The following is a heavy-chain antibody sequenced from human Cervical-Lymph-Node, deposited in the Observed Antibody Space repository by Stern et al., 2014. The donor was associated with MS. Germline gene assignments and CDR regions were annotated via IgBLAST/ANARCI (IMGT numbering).Heavy chain of an antibody. D-gene: IGHD2-15*01. CDR1: GFAFTRYS. CDR2: ISHDGRNT. CDR3: ARDRGYCSGGTCYSDGFDI. Sequence: QVQLVQSGGGVVQPGRSLRLSCAASGFAFTRYSLHWVRQAPGKWLEWVAAISHDGRNTDYADAVKGRFTISRDNSKNTLYLQMNSLSAEDTAVYYCARDRGYCSGGTCYSDGFDIWGQGTMVTVSS. J-gene: IGHJ3*02. V-gene: IGHV3-30*03.